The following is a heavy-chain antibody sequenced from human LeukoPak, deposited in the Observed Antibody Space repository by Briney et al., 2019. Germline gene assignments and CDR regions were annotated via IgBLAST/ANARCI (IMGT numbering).Heavy chain of an antibody. V-gene: IGHV3-30*02. CDR1: GFTFSSYG. Sequence: PGGSLRLSCAASGFTFSSYGMHWVRQAPGKGLEWVAFIRYDGSNKYYADSVKGRFTISRDNSKNTLYLQMNSLRVEDTAVYYCAKRNAGLGDPPNSKYFDYWGQGTLVTVSS. CDR3: AKRNAGLGDPPNSKYFDY. CDR2: IRYDGSNK. J-gene: IGHJ4*02. D-gene: IGHD3-16*01.